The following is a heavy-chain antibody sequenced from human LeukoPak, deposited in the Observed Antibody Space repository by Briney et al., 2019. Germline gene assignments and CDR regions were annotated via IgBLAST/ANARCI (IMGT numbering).Heavy chain of an antibody. Sequence: SETLSLTCTVSGGSIGTYYWSWIRQPPGKGLEWIGYVYYNGNTNYNPSLKSRVTISVDTSKNQFSLKLNSVTAADTAVYFCARRVAVTARYYFDFWGQGTLVAVSS. CDR1: GGSIGTYY. D-gene: IGHD6-19*01. CDR2: VYYNGNT. CDR3: ARRVAVTARYYFDF. V-gene: IGHV4-59*08. J-gene: IGHJ4*02.